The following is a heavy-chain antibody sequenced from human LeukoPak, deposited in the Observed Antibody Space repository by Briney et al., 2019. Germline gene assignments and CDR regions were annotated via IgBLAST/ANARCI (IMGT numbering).Heavy chain of an antibody. CDR3: ARDQDMGSSSVPFGY. J-gene: IGHJ4*02. CDR2: IYNSGST. Sequence: SETLSLTCTVSGGSITSHYWSWIRQPPGKGLEWIGYIYNSGSTNYNPSLKSRVTISVDTSKNQFSLKLSSVTAADTAVCYCARDQDMGSSSVPFGYWGQGTLVTVSS. V-gene: IGHV4-59*11. D-gene: IGHD1-26*01. CDR1: GGSITSHY.